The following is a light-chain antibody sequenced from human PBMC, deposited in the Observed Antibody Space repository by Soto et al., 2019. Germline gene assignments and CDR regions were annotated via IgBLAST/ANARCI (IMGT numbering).Light chain of an antibody. Sequence: EIVMTQSPATLSVSPGERATHSCRASQDVNIYLAWYQQKPGQAPRLLISGASTRATGIPASFSGSGSGTEFTLTISSLQSEDVAVYYCQQYGNWPLTFGGGTNVEIK. J-gene: IGKJ4*01. CDR1: QDVNIY. CDR2: GAS. V-gene: IGKV3D-15*01. CDR3: QQYGNWPLT.